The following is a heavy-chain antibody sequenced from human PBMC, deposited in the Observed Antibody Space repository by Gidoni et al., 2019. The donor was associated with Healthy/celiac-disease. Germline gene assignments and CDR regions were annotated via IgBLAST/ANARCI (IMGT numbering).Heavy chain of an antibody. CDR3: ARRSYYYDSSGYSYYFDY. CDR1: GGSIRSGGYY. D-gene: IGHD3-22*01. J-gene: IGHJ4*02. V-gene: IGHV4-31*03. Sequence: QVQLQESGPGLATPAQTLSLTCTVSGGSIRSGGYYWSWIRQHPGKGLEWIGYIYYSGSTYYNPSLKSRVTISVDTSKNQFSLKLSSVTAADTAVYYCARRSYYYDSSGYSYYFDYWGQGTLVTVSS. CDR2: IYYSGST.